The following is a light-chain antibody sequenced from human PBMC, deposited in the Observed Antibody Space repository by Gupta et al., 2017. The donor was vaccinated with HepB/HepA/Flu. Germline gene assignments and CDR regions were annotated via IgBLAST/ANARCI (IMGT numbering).Light chain of an antibody. CDR1: SLRRHY. CDR2: GKN. V-gene: IGLV3-19*01. Sequence: SSELTHDPAVSVALGQPVRITCQGDSLRRHYASWNQQKPGQAPLLVIYGKNNRPSGIPDRFSGAASGNTASLTITGAQAEDETDYYCNSRDSSGNHVVFGGGTRLTVL. CDR3: NSRDSSGNHVV. J-gene: IGLJ2*01.